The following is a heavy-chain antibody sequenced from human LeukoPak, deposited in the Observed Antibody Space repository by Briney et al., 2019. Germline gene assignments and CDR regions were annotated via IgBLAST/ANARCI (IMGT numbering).Heavy chain of an antibody. V-gene: IGHV3-30*14. CDR1: GFIFSNYA. CDR2: ISYDGINE. Sequence: GGSLRLSCAASGFIFSNYAMHWVRQAPGKGLEWVAVISYDGINEYYADSVKGRLTISRDNSKNTLYLQMNSLRAEDTAVYYCARADSYGSLRFDYWGQGTLVTVSS. J-gene: IGHJ4*02. D-gene: IGHD5-18*01. CDR3: ARADSYGSLRFDY.